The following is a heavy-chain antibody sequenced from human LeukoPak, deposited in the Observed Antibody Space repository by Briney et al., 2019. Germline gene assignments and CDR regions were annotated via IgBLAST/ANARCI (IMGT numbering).Heavy chain of an antibody. CDR3: ARDPNDFWSGLY. J-gene: IGHJ4*02. V-gene: IGHV4-38-2*02. D-gene: IGHD3-3*01. Sequence: SETLSLTCTVSGYSISRGYYWGWIRQPPGKGLEWIGSIYHSGSTYYNPSLKSRVTISVDTSKNQFSLKLSSVTAADTAVYYCARDPNDFWSGLYWGQGTLVTVSS. CDR2: IYHSGST. CDR1: GYSISRGYY.